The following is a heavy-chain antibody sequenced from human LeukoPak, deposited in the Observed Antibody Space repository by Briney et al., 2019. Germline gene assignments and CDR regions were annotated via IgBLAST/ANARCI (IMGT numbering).Heavy chain of an antibody. CDR1: GYSISRGYY. CDR3: ARDRGGSYSTDAFDI. V-gene: IGHV4-38-2*02. CDR2: IYHSGST. D-gene: IGHD1-26*01. J-gene: IGHJ3*02. Sequence: SETLSLTCTVSGYSISRGYYWGWIRQPPGKGLEWIGSIYHSGSTYYNPSLKSRVTISVDTSKNQFSLKLSSVTAADTAVYYCARDRGGSYSTDAFDIWGQGTMVTVSS.